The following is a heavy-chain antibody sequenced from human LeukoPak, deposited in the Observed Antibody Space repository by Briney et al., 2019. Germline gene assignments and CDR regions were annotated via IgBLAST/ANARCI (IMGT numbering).Heavy chain of an antibody. D-gene: IGHD5-12*01. Sequence: NPSETLSLTCSVSGDSLSSSNNWWSWVRQPPGKGLEWIGEIYHSGSTNYNPSLRSRVTLSLDKSNNQFSLKVSSVTAADTAVYFCARGPSVAAHLDYWGQGTLVTVSS. CDR3: ARGPSVAAHLDY. J-gene: IGHJ4*02. V-gene: IGHV4-4*02. CDR1: GDSLSSSNNW. CDR2: IYHSGST.